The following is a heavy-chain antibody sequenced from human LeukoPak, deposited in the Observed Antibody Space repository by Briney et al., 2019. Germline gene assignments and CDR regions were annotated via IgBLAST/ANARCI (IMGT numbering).Heavy chain of an antibody. CDR3: ARQSYSGYDDDAFDI. D-gene: IGHD5-12*01. V-gene: IGHV1-8*02. CDR2: MNPNSGNT. Sequence: ASVKVSCKASGYTFTSYDINWVRQATGQGLEWMGWMNPNSGNTGYAQKFQGRVTMTRDTSTSTVYMELSSLRSEDTAVYYCARQSYSGYDDDAFDIWGQGTMVTVSS. CDR1: GYTFTSYD. J-gene: IGHJ3*02.